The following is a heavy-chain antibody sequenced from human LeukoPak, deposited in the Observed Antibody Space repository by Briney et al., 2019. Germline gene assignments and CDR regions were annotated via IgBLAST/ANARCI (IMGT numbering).Heavy chain of an antibody. CDR3: AKSGRPNWFDP. CDR2: ISGSGGST. J-gene: IGHJ5*02. Sequence: GGSLRLSRAASGFTFSSYSMNWVRQAPGKGLEWVSAISGSGGSTYYADSVKGRFTISRDNSKNTLYLQMNSLRAEDTAVYYCAKSGRPNWFDPWGQGTLVTVSS. V-gene: IGHV3-23*01. CDR1: GFTFSSYS. D-gene: IGHD1-1*01.